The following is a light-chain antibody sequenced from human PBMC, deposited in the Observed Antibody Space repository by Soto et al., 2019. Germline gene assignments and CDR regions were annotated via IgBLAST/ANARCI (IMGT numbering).Light chain of an antibody. CDR1: QSVSNN. Sequence: EIVMTQSPATLSVSPGERATLSCRASQSVSNNLAWYQQKPGQAPRLLIYGASTRATGIPARFSGSGSGTEFTLTISSLQSEDFAVYYCQQSNDWPRTFGQGTKVDIK. J-gene: IGKJ1*01. V-gene: IGKV3-15*01. CDR2: GAS. CDR3: QQSNDWPRT.